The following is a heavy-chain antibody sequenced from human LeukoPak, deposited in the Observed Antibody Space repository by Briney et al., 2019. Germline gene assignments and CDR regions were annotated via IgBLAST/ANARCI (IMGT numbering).Heavy chain of an antibody. D-gene: IGHD6-13*01. V-gene: IGHV3-7*03. CDR3: ARPRDSGWSKTWDY. CDR1: GFTFSTYW. Sequence: GGSLRLSCVGSGFTFSTYWMTWVRQAPGKGLEWVANIKQDGSEKYYVDSVKGRFTISRDNAQNSLYLQMNSLRAEDTAVYYCARPRDSGWSKTWDYWGQGTLVTVSS. CDR2: IKQDGSEK. J-gene: IGHJ4*02.